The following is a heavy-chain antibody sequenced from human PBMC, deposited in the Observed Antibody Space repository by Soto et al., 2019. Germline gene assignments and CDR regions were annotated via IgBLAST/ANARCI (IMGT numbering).Heavy chain of an antibody. CDR3: ARGPDYGDYRSLYYFDY. V-gene: IGHV4-34*01. D-gene: IGHD4-17*01. CDR2: INHSGST. Sequence: QVQLQQWGPGLLKPSETLSLSCVVDGASFATNYWTWIRQPPGKGLEWIGDINHSGSTNYNPSLKSRVAISIDTSKNQFSLRLTSVTAADTAVYYCARGPDYGDYRSLYYFDYWGQGTLVTVSS. CDR1: GASFATNY. J-gene: IGHJ4*02.